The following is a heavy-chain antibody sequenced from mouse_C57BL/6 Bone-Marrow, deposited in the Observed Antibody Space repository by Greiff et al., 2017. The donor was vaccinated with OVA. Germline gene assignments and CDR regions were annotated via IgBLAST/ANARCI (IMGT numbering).Heavy chain of an antibody. J-gene: IGHJ3*01. CDR2: ISSGSSTI. CDR1: GFTFSDYG. V-gene: IGHV5-17*01. CDR3: ARAYYSNYGIAY. D-gene: IGHD2-5*01. Sequence: EVKLVDSGGGLVKPGGSLKLSCAASGFTFSDYGMHWVRQAPEKGLEWVAYISSGSSTIYYADTVKGRFTISRDNAKNTLFLQMTSLRSEDTAMYYCARAYYSNYGIAYWGQGTLVTVSA.